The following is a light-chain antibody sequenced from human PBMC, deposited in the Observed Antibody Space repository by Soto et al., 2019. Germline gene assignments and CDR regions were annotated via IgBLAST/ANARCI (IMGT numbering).Light chain of an antibody. CDR1: SSDVGGYNY. J-gene: IGLJ2*01. CDR2: EVS. V-gene: IGLV2-8*01. CDR3: SSFAGSNEMV. Sequence: QSALTQPPSASGSPGQSVTISCTGTSSDVGGYNYASWYQQHPGKAPKVMIYEVSKRPSGVPDRFSGSKSGNTASLTVSGLQAEDEADYYCSSFAGSNEMVFGGGTKLTVL.